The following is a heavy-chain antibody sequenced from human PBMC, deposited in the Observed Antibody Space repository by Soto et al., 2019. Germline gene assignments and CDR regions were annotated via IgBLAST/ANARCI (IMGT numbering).Heavy chain of an antibody. J-gene: IGHJ6*03. D-gene: IGHD3-9*01. CDR3: AKDLRYYDILTGYYNTDYYYCMDV. CDR2: ISGSGGST. CDR1: GFAFSSYA. Sequence: GGSLRLSCAASGFAFSSYAMSWVRQAPGKGLEWASAISGSGGSTYYADSVKGRFTISRDNSKNTLYQQMNSLRAEVSAVYYCAKDLRYYDILTGYYNTDYYYCMDVWGKGTSVTVSS. V-gene: IGHV3-23*01.